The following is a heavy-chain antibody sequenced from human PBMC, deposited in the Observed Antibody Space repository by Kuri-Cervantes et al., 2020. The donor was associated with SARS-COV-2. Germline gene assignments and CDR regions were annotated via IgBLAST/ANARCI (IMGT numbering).Heavy chain of an antibody. Sequence: GESLKISCAASGFTFSSYWMSWVRQAPGKGLEWVANIKQDGSEKYYVDSVKGRFTISRDNSKNTLYLQMNSLRAEDTAVYYCAKGGGSYLGWFDPWGQGTLVTVSS. D-gene: IGHD1-26*01. CDR2: IKQDGSEK. CDR1: GFTFSSYW. CDR3: AKGGGSYLGWFDP. V-gene: IGHV3-7*03. J-gene: IGHJ5*02.